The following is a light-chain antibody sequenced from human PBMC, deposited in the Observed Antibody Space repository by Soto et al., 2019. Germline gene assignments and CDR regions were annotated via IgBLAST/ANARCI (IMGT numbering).Light chain of an antibody. V-gene: IGLV2-14*01. CDR3: SSYTTNTYVI. CDR2: EVR. CDR1: SSDVGGYNY. J-gene: IGLJ2*01. Sequence: QSVLTQPASVSGSPGQSITISCTGTSSDVGGYNYVSWYQQHPGKAPKLMIYEVRNRPSGISNRFSGSKSGNTASLTISGLQTEDEADYYCSSYTTNTYVIFGGGTKLTVL.